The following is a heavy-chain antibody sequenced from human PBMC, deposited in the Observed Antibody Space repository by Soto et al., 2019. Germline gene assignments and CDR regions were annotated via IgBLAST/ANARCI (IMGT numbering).Heavy chain of an antibody. CDR1: GFTFSSYA. Sequence: QVQLVESGGGVVQPGRPLRLSCAASGFTFSSYAMHWVRQAPGKGLEWVAVISSDGSKKYYADSGKGRFTIFRDNSKNTLYLQMNSLRPEDTAVYYCASPTIRDHSAFDIWGQGTMVTVSS. CDR3: ASPTIRDHSAFDI. D-gene: IGHD5-18*01. V-gene: IGHV3-30-3*01. CDR2: ISSDGSKK. J-gene: IGHJ3*02.